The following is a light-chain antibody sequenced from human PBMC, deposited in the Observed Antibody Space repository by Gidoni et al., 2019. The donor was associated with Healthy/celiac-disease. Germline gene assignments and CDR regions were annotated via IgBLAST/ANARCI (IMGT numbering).Light chain of an antibody. V-gene: IGKV1-6*01. CDR1: QGIRND. J-gene: IGKJ1*01. CDR3: LQDYNYPWT. Sequence: AIQMTQSPSSLSASVGDRVTITCRASQGIRNDLGWYQQKPGKAPQLLIYAASSLQSGVPSMFSGSGSGTDFTLTISSLQPEDFATYYCLQDYNYPWTFGQGTKVEIK. CDR2: AAS.